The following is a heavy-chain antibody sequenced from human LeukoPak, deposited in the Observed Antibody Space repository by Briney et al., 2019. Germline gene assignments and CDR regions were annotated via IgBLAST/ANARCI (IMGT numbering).Heavy chain of an antibody. J-gene: IGHJ4*02. CDR2: ISYDGSNK. CDR3: AKDSSGWSYFDY. D-gene: IGHD6-19*01. CDR1: GFTFSSYA. V-gene: IGHV3-30-3*01. Sequence: GGSLRLSCAASGFTFSSYAMHWVRQAPGKGLEWVAVISYDGSNKYYAESVKGRLTISRDNSKNTVYLQMNSLRAEDTAVYYCAKDSSGWSYFDYWGQGTLVTVSS.